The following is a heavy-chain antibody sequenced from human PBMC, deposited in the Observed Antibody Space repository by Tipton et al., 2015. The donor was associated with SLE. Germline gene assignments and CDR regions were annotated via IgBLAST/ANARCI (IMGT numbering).Heavy chain of an antibody. V-gene: IGHV3-7*01. J-gene: IGHJ4*02. CDR3: ASHSPYNFWSGYFGY. D-gene: IGHD3-3*01. CDR1: GVTFSNYW. Sequence: SLRLSCAASGVTFSNYWMSWVRQAPGKGLEWVANIKEDGSETYYVDSVKGRFTISRDNAKSSLYLQVNSLRAEDTAVYYCASHSPYNFWSGYFGYWGRGTLVTVSS. CDR2: IKEDGSET.